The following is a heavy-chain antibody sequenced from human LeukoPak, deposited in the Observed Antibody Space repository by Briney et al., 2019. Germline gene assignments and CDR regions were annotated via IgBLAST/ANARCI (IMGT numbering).Heavy chain of an antibody. D-gene: IGHD4-17*01. J-gene: IGHJ4*02. V-gene: IGHV3-74*01. Sequence: GGSLRLSCAASGFAFSSYWLHWVRQAPGKGLVWVSRVNSDGSSTNYADSVEGRFTVSRDNAKNTLFLQMNSLRVEDTALYYCVSGDYGNYWGQGTLVTVSS. CDR1: GFAFSSYW. CDR2: VNSDGSST. CDR3: VSGDYGNY.